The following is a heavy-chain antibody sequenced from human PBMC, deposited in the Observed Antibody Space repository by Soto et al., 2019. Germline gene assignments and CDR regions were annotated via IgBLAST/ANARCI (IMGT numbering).Heavy chain of an antibody. CDR3: ARSSGSGDDYYDRDV. V-gene: IGHV2-5*02. CDR1: GFSLSTSGVG. Sequence: QITLKESGPTLVKPTQTLTLTCTFSGFSLSTSGVGVAWIRQPPGKALEWLALIYWDGDKRYRPSLKSRLTFTKDTPKNQVVLTMTSMDPVNTATYYCARSSGSGDDYYDRDVWGHGTTVIVSS. D-gene: IGHD3-10*01. CDR2: IYWDGDK. J-gene: IGHJ6*02.